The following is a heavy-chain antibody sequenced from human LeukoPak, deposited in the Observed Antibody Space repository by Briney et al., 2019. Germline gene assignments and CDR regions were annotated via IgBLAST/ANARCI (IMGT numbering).Heavy chain of an antibody. Sequence: GGSLRLSCAASGFTFSDYYMSWIRQAPGKGLEWVSYISSSGSTIYYADSVKGRFTISRDNAKNSLYLQMNSLRAEDTAVYYCASQRWLQSSIDYWGQGTLVTVSS. CDR2: ISSSGSTI. D-gene: IGHD5-24*01. CDR1: GFTFSDYY. J-gene: IGHJ4*02. CDR3: ASQRWLQSSIDY. V-gene: IGHV3-11*04.